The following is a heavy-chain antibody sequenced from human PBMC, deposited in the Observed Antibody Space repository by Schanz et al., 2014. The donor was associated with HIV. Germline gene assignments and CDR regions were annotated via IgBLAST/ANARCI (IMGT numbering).Heavy chain of an antibody. CDR3: AKDGNLYDSRYRGKGNYYHYYGMDV. CDR1: GFRFRSYW. J-gene: IGHJ6*02. D-gene: IGHD3-22*01. CDR2: IKEDGIEK. Sequence: DVQLVESGGSLVQPGGSLRLSCAASGFRFRSYWMSWVRQAPGKGLEWVANIKEDGIEKYYVDSVKGRVTISRDNSKNTLYLQVKRLRTEDTAVYFCAKDGNLYDSRYRGKGNYYHYYGMDVWGQGTTVTVS. V-gene: IGHV3-7*01.